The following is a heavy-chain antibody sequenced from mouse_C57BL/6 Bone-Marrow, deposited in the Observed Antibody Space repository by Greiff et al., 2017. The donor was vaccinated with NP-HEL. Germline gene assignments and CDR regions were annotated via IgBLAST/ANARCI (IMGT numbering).Heavy chain of an antibody. CDR2: IDPENGDT. V-gene: IGHV14-4*01. J-gene: IGHJ1*03. Sequence: EVQLQQSGAVLVRPGASVKLSCTASGFNIKDDYMHWVKQSPEQGLEWIGWIDPENGDTEYASKFQGKATITVDTSSNTAYLQLSSLTSEDTAVYYCTLITTVVATDWYFDVWGTGTTVTVSS. CDR3: TLITTVVATDWYFDV. D-gene: IGHD1-1*01. CDR1: GFNIKDDY.